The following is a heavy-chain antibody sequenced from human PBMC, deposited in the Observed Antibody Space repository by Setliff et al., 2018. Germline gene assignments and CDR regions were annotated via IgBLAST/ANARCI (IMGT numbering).Heavy chain of an antibody. CDR1: GYTFTNSI. V-gene: IGHV1-18*04. D-gene: IGHD2-15*01. Sequence: ASVKVSCKASGYTFTNSIMNWVRQAPGQGLEWMGWISAYNGNTYHAQKSQDRLSMTTDTSTSTAYMELGSLRADDTAVYYCERLVRHCTRISCQRTSEADLWGQGTQVTSPQ. CDR3: ERLVRHCTRISCQRTSEADL. CDR2: ISAYNGNT. J-gene: IGHJ5*02.